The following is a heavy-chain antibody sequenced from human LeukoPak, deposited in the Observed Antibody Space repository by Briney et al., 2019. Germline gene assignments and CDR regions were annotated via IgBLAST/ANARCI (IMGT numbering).Heavy chain of an antibody. CDR2: IGDGGYST. J-gene: IGHJ3*02. CDR3: ARDRGGGCLHDAFDM. V-gene: IGHV3-23*01. D-gene: IGHD6-19*01. Sequence: GGSLRLSCAASGLTFSTYAMSWVRQAPGKGLEWVSAIGDGGYSTYFADSVKGRFTVSRDNSRNTLYLQMNSLRVEDTALYYCARDRGGGCLHDAFDMWGQGTMVTVSS. CDR1: GLTFSTYA.